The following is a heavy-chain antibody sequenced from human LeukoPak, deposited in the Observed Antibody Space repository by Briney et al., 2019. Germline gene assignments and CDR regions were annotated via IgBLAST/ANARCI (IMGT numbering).Heavy chain of an antibody. CDR1: GYTFTSYY. J-gene: IGHJ4*02. CDR2: INPSGGST. CDR3: ARDPLPNFYDSSGYYYFDY. Sequence: ASVKVSCKASGYTFTSYYIHWVRQAPGQGPEWMGIINPSGGSTTYAQKFQGRVTMTRDTSTSTVYMELSSLRSEDTAVYYCARDPLPNFYDSSGYYYFDYWGQGTLVTVSS. D-gene: IGHD3-22*01. V-gene: IGHV1-46*01.